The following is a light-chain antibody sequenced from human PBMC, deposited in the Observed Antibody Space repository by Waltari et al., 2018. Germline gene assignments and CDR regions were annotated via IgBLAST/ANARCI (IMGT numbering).Light chain of an antibody. CDR2: GQS. J-gene: IGLJ2*01. CDR1: SLRRYY. CDR3: HSRDSSSTRF. Sequence: SSELTQDPTVSVALGQTVRIPCQGDSLRRYYPSWYQQRPGQAPILVFYGQSGRPSGIPDRFSGSISGNTASLTITGAQAEDEADYYCHSRDSSSTRFFGGGTRLTV. V-gene: IGLV3-19*01.